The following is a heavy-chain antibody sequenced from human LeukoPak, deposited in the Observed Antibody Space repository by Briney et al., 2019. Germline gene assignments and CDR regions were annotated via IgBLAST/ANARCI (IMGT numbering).Heavy chain of an antibody. V-gene: IGHV4-59*01. CDR3: ARVIRYYYDSSSFYQYFDF. CDR1: GGSISSYY. J-gene: IGHJ4*01. Sequence: PSETLSLTCTVSGGSISSYYWSWIRQPPGKGLEWIGYIYYSGSTNYNPSLKSRVTISVDTSKNQFSLKLSSVTAADTAVYYCARVIRYYYDSSSFYQYFDFWGQGTLVTVSS. CDR2: IYYSGST. D-gene: IGHD3-22*01.